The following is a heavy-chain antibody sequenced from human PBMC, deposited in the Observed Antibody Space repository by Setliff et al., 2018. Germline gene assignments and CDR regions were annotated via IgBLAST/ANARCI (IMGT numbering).Heavy chain of an antibody. CDR2: IIPIFGTA. J-gene: IGHJ3*02. CDR3: ARATYYYDSSGYFLDAFDI. V-gene: IGHV1-69*05. Sequence: RASVKVSCKASGGTFSSYAISWVRQAPGQGLEWMGGIIPIFGTANYAQKFQGRVTITTDESTSTAYMELSSLRSEDTAVYYCARATYYYDSSGYFLDAFDIWGQGTMVTVSS. CDR1: GGTFSSYA. D-gene: IGHD3-22*01.